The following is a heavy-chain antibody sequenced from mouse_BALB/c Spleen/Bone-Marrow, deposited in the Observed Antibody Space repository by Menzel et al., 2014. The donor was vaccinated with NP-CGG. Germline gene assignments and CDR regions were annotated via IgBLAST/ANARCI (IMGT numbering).Heavy chain of an antibody. CDR3: ASDYDYFDY. Sequence: EVKVVESGGGLVQPGGSRKLSCAASGFTFSSFGMHWVRQAPEKGLEWVAYISSGSSTIYYADTVKGRFTISRDNPKNTLFLQMTSLRSEDTAMYYCASDYDYFDYWGQGTTLTVSS. CDR2: ISSGSSTI. J-gene: IGHJ2*01. V-gene: IGHV5-17*02. CDR1: GFTFSSFG. D-gene: IGHD2-4*01.